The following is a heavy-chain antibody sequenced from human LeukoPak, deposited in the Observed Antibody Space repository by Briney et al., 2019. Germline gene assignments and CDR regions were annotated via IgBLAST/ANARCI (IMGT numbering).Heavy chain of an antibody. CDR2: IRYDGSNK. J-gene: IGHJ6*03. Sequence: GGSLRLSCAASGFTFSSYGMHWVRQAPGKGLEWVAFIRYDGSNKYYADSVKSRFTISRDNSKNTLYLQMNSLRAEDTAVYYCAKTGSYSSSPYYYYYYMDVWGKGATGSVSS. D-gene: IGHD6-6*01. V-gene: IGHV3-30*02. CDR3: AKTGSYSSSPYYYYYYMDV. CDR1: GFTFSSYG.